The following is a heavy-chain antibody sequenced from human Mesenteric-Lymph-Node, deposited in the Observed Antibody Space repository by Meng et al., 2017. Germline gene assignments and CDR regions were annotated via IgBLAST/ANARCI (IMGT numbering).Heavy chain of an antibody. CDR2: ISAYNGNT. Sequence: QVQLGQSGAEVNKPGASVKVSCKASGYIFNNYGVSWVRQAPGQGPEWMGWISAYNGNTNYAQNFPGRFTMTTDTSTSTAYMELRSLRSDDTAVYYCARDLPGGTKGTWLDLWGQGTLVTVSS. J-gene: IGHJ5*02. CDR3: ARDLPGGTKGTWLDL. D-gene: IGHD1-14*01. V-gene: IGHV1-18*01. CDR1: GYIFNNYG.